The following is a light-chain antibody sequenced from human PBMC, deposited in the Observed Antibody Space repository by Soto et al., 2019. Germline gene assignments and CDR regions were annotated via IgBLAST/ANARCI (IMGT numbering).Light chain of an antibody. CDR2: DAS. V-gene: IGKV3-20*01. J-gene: IGKJ1*01. CDR1: QSVSSY. Sequence: EIVLTQSPATLSLSPGERATLSCRASQSVSSYLAWYQQKPGQAPRLLIYDASNRATGIPDRFSGSGSGTDFILTISRLEPEDFAVYYCQHYGSSWTFGQGTKVDIK. CDR3: QHYGSSWT.